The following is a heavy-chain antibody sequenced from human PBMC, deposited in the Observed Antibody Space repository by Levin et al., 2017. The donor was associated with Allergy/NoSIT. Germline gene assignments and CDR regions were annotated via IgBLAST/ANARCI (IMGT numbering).Heavy chain of an antibody. V-gene: IGHV3-33*01. CDR2: IWYDGSNK. Sequence: GGSLRLSCAASGFTFSSYGMHWVRQAPGKGLEWVAVIWYDGSNKYYADSVKGRFTISRDNSKNTLYLQMNSLRAEDTAVYYCARDAQKPGNFDYWGQGTLVTVSS. D-gene: IGHD1-14*01. CDR1: GFTFSSYG. CDR3: ARDAQKPGNFDY. J-gene: IGHJ4*02.